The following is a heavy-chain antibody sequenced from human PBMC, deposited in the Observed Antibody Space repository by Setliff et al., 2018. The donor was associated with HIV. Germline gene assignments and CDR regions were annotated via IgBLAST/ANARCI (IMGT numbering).Heavy chain of an antibody. CDR3: ARENSGYRAFGY. V-gene: IGHV1-2*02. Sequence: ASVKVSCKASGYTFTAYYVHWVRQAPGQGLEWMGWIYPNSGGTKYAQKFQGRVTMTRDTSISTAYMELSRLRSDDTAVYYCARENSGYRAFGYWGQATLVTVSS. CDR1: GYTFTAYY. CDR2: IYPNSGGT. D-gene: IGHD3-22*01. J-gene: IGHJ4*02.